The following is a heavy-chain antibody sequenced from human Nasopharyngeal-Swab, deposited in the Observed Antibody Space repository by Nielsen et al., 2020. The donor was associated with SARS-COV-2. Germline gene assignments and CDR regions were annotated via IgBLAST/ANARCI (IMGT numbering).Heavy chain of an antibody. J-gene: IGHJ4*02. V-gene: IGHV1-69*05. D-gene: IGHD5-24*01. CDR3: ARWWLQFGPNFDY. CDR1: GGTFSSYA. Sequence: SVKVSCKASGGTFSSYAISWVRQAPGQGLEWMGGIIPIFGTANYAQKLQGRVTMTTDTSTSTAYMELRSLRSDDTAVYYCARWWLQFGPNFDYWGQGTLVTVSS. CDR2: IIPIFGTA.